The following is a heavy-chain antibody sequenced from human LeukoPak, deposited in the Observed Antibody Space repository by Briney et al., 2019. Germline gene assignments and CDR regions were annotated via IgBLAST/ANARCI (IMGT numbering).Heavy chain of an antibody. CDR3: ARGGWRELPVDY. J-gene: IGHJ4*02. CDR2: IYYSGST. CDR1: GGSISSYY. V-gene: IGHV4-59*01. D-gene: IGHD2-15*01. Sequence: SETLSLTCTVSGGSISSYYWSWIRQPPGKGLEWIGYIYYSGSTNYNPSLKSRVTISVDTSKNQFSLKLSSVTAADTAVYYRARGGWRELPVDYWGQGTLVTVSS.